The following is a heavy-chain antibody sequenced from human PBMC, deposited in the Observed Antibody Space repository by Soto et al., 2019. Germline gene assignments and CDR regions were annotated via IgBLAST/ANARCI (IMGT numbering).Heavy chain of an antibody. D-gene: IGHD3-3*01. CDR3: ARVMKITHDLWCGQYGMDV. V-gene: IGHV1-69*01. J-gene: IGHJ6*02. Sequence: QVQLVQSGAEVKKPGSSVKVSCKASGGTFSSYAISWVRQAPGQGLEWMGGIIRIFGTANYAQKFQGRVTITADESTSTAYMELSSLRSEDTAVYYCARVMKITHDLWCGQYGMDVWGQGTTVTVSS. CDR1: GGTFSSYA. CDR2: IIRIFGTA.